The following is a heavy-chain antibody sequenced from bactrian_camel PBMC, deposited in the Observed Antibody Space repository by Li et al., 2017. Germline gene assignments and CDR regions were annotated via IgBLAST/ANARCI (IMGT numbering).Heavy chain of an antibody. V-gene: IGHV3S53*01. J-gene: IGHJ4*01. CDR2: IGRDGAT. Sequence: HVQLVESGGGLVQAGGSLNLSCAATGKTNVLNCMGWFRQAPGKEREGVAAIGRDGATTYADSVKGRFAITKDNAENTLYLYLQMNSLEPEDTAMYYCAAGDRRLYGPHFDDYNFWGQGTQVTVS. CDR1: GKTNVLNC. CDR3: AAGDRRLYGPHFDDYNF. D-gene: IGHD1*01.